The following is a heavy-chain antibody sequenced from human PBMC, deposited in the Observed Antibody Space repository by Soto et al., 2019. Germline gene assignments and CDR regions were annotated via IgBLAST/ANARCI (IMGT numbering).Heavy chain of an antibody. CDR1: GYTFTSYG. D-gene: IGHD2-2*01. Sequence: QVQLVQSGAEVKKPGASVKVSCKASGYTFTSYGISLVRQAPGQGLEWMGWISAYNGNTNYAQKLQGRVTMTTDTSTSTAYMELRSLRSDDTAVYYCARDQDIVVVPAALYYYYYYGMDVWGQGTTVTVSS. J-gene: IGHJ6*02. CDR2: ISAYNGNT. V-gene: IGHV1-18*04. CDR3: ARDQDIVVVPAALYYYYYYGMDV.